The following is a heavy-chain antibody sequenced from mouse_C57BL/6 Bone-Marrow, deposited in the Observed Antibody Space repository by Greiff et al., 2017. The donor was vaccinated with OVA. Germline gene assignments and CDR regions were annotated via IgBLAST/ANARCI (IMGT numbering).Heavy chain of an antibody. Sequence: VQLQQPGAELVMPGSSVQLSCKASGYTFTSYWMDWVKQRPGQGLEWIGNIYPSDSETHYNQKFKDKATLTVDKSSSTAYMQLSSLTSEDSAVYYCASSDGYSDYWGQGTTLTVSS. CDR2: IYPSDSET. V-gene: IGHV1-61*01. CDR1: GYTFTSYW. CDR3: ASSDGYSDY. D-gene: IGHD2-3*01. J-gene: IGHJ2*01.